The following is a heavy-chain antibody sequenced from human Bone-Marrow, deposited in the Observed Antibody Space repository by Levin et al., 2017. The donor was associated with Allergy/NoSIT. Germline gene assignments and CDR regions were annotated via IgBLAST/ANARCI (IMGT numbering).Heavy chain of an antibody. D-gene: IGHD1-26*01. Sequence: GGSLRLSCATSGFTFTSYSINWVRQAPGKGLEWVSSSASSGDFYYADSVKGRFTISRDNAKNSLYLQMNSLRADDTAVYHCARAGGTYYDYWGQGTLVTVSS. J-gene: IGHJ4*02. CDR1: GFTFTSYS. CDR2: SASSGDF. V-gene: IGHV3-21*01. CDR3: ARAGGTYYDY.